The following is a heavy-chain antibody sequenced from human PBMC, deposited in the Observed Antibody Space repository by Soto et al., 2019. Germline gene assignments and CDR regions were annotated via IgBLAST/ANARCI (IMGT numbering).Heavy chain of an antibody. CDR2: ISGSGGST. Sequence: PGWSLRLSCAASGFTFSSYAMSWVRQAPGKGLEWVSAISGSGGSTYYADSVKGRFTISRDNSKNTLYLQMNSLRAEDTAVYYCAKVSSPEYYDFWSGYPRGQASLAFDIWGQGTMLTVSS. CDR1: GFTFSSYA. D-gene: IGHD3-3*01. V-gene: IGHV3-23*01. CDR3: AKVSSPEYYDFWSGYPRGQASLAFDI. J-gene: IGHJ3*02.